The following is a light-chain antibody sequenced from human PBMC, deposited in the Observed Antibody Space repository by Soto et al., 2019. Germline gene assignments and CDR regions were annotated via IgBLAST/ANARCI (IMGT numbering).Light chain of an antibody. J-gene: IGKJ4*01. V-gene: IGKV1-39*01. Sequence: DIQMTQSPSSLSASVGDRVTVTCRASQSISTYLNWYQQKPGKAPKLLISVASSLQSGVPSRFSGSGSGTDFTLTISSLQPEDFATYYCQQSYNTPLTFGGGTKVEIK. CDR1: QSISTY. CDR3: QQSYNTPLT. CDR2: VAS.